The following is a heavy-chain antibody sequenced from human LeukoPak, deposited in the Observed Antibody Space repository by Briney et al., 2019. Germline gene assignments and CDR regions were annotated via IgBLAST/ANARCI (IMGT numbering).Heavy chain of an antibody. CDR3: ARVLSAARIDY. CDR1: GDSISSGGHY. CDR2: IFFSGTT. D-gene: IGHD2-2*01. V-gene: IGHV4-31*03. J-gene: IGHJ4*02. Sequence: SETLSLTCTVSGDSISSGGHYWSWIRQHPGTGLEWIGYIFFSGTTYYNPSLKSRITISVDTSKNHFSLKLSSLTAADTAVYYCARVLSAARIDYWGQGTLVTVSS.